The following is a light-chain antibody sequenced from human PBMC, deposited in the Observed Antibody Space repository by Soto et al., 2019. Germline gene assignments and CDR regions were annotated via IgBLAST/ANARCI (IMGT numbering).Light chain of an antibody. CDR2: TSG. J-gene: IGKJ2*01. Sequence: IQMTQSPSSLSASVGDRVTITCRASQRITTYLNWYQQKPGEAPKLLISTSGTLQRGVPSRFTGSGSGTDFTLTTTALRPEDFATYFCQQTYSTPYTFDQGTKLVIK. CDR3: QQTYSTPYT. CDR1: QRITTY. V-gene: IGKV1-39*01.